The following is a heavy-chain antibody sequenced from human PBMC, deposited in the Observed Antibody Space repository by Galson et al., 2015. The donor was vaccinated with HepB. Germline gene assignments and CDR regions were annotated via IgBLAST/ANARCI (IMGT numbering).Heavy chain of an antibody. D-gene: IGHD2/OR15-2a*01. CDR2: ISSSSSGSTT. J-gene: IGHJ4*02. V-gene: IGHV3-48*02. Sequence: SLRLSCAASGFSFCTYYMNWVRQAPGKGLEWISYISSSSSGSTTFYADSVRGRFTISRDNAKNSLFLQMNSLRDEDTAVYYCARIIGPSYYFDYWGQGTLVTVSS. CDR1: GFSFCTYY. CDR3: ARIIGPSYYFDY.